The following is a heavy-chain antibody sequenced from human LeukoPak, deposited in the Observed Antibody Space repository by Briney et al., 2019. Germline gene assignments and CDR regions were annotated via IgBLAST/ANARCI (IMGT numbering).Heavy chain of an antibody. CDR3: ARAGGASNVLRFLEWYYYFDY. CDR1: GFTFSSYR. D-gene: IGHD3-3*01. CDR2: ISSSSSYI. Sequence: PGGSLRLSCAASGFTFSSYRMTWVRQAPGEGLEWVSSISSSSSYIYYADSVKGRFTISRDNAKNSLYLQMNSLRAEDTAVYYCARAGGASNVLRFLEWYYYFDYWGQGTLVTVSS. J-gene: IGHJ4*02. V-gene: IGHV3-21*01.